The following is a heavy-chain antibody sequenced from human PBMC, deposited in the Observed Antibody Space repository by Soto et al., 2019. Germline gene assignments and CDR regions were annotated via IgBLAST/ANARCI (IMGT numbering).Heavy chain of an antibody. J-gene: IGHJ4*02. V-gene: IGHV3-73*01. D-gene: IGHD6-19*01. CDR1: GFTFSGSA. CDR2: IRSKANSYAT. CDR3: CFSSGWSDFDY. Sequence: GGSLRLSCAASGFTFSGSAMHWVRQASGKGLEWVGRIRSKANSYATAYAASVKGRFTISRDDSKNTAYLQMNSLKTEDTAVYYCCFSSGWSDFDYWGQGTLVTVSS.